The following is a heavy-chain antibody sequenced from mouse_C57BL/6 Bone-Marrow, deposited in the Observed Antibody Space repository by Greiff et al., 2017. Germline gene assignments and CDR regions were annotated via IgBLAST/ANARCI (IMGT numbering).Heavy chain of an antibody. J-gene: IGHJ3*01. D-gene: IGHD1-1*01. V-gene: IGHV1-59*01. CDR1: GYTFTSYW. Sequence: QVQLQQPGAELVRPGTSVKLSCKASGYTFTSYWMHWVKQRPGQGLEWIGVIDPSDSYTNYNQKFKGKATLTVDTSSSTAYMQLSSLTSEDSAVYYCASWGTTVRFAYWGQGTLVTVSA. CDR3: ASWGTTVRFAY. CDR2: IDPSDSYT.